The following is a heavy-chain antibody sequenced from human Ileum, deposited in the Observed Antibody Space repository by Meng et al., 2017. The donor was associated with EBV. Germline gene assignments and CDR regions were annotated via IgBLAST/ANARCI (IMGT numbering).Heavy chain of an antibody. J-gene: IGHJ5*02. V-gene: IGHV4-39*01. CDR2: IYYSGRT. Sequence: QRTLQESGPGLVKPSATLSLPCTVSGGPINSSSYYWGWIRQPPGKGLEWIGSIYYSGRTYYNPSLKSRVTISVDTSKNQFSLKLSSVTAADTAVYYCARPIAAAGWFDPWGQGTLVTVSS. CDR1: GGPINSSSYY. CDR3: ARPIAAAGWFDP. D-gene: IGHD6-13*01.